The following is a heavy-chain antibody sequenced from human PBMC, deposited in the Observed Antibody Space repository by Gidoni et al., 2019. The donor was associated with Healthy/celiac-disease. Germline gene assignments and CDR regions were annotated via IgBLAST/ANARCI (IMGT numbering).Heavy chain of an antibody. CDR1: GFTFSDYY. Sequence: QVQLVESGGGLVMPGGSLRLSCAASGFTFSDYYMSWIRQAPGKGLEWVSYISSSGSTIYYADSVKGRFTISRDNAKNSLYLQMNSLRAEDTAVYYCAGTTVTTNPDAFDIWGQGTMVTVSS. CDR2: ISSSGSTI. D-gene: IGHD4-17*01. CDR3: AGTTVTTNPDAFDI. V-gene: IGHV3-11*01. J-gene: IGHJ3*02.